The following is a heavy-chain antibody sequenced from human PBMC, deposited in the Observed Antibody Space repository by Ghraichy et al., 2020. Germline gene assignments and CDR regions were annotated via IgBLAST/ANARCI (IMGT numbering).Heavy chain of an antibody. J-gene: IGHJ6*02. Sequence: GGSLRLSCVGSGFTFSGYSMNWVRQSPGKGLEWVSYITSSGRNIFYADSVKGRFTISRDNAQNSLYLQMNSLRDEDTAVYYCARGSRVVRFSYYDGMDVWGQGTTVTVSS. CDR1: GFTFSGYS. V-gene: IGHV3-48*02. CDR3: ARGSRVVRFSYYDGMDV. CDR2: ITSSGRNI. D-gene: IGHD4-23*01.